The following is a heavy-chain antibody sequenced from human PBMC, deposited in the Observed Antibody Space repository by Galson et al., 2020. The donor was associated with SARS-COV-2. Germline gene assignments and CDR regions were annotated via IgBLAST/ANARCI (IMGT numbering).Heavy chain of an antibody. CDR2: IYYSGGT. D-gene: IGHD1-1*01. J-gene: IGHJ5*02. CDR3: ARVGGNDGWNWFDP. CDR1: GGSMSKYY. V-gene: IGHV4-59*01. Sequence: SQTLSLTCSVSGGSMSKYYWSWIRQSPGRGLEWIGNIYYSGGTKYNPSLKSRVSMSVDTSENQFSLKLNSVTAADTAVYYCARVGGNDGWNWFDPWGQGTLVTVSS.